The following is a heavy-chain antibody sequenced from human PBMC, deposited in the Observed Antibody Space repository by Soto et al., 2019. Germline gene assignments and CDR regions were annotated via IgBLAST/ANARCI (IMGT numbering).Heavy chain of an antibody. D-gene: IGHD2-2*01. CDR2: ISYDGSNK. J-gene: IGHJ6*02. CDR3: TRQRDCSSTSCLDYFYHGVDV. Sequence: GGSLRLSCAASGFTFSSYAMHWVRQAPGKGLEWVAVISYDGSNKYYADSVKGRFTISRDNSKNTLYLQMNSLRTEDSAVYYCTRQRDCSSTSCLDYFYHGVDVWGQGTTVTVSS. CDR1: GFTFSSYA. V-gene: IGHV3-30-3*01.